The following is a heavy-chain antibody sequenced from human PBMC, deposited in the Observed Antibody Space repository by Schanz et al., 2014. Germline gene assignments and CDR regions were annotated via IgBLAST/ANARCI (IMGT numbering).Heavy chain of an antibody. CDR3: ARGGAGSVLFFFDY. CDR1: FFTFSRSF. J-gene: IGHJ4*02. V-gene: IGHV3-7*04. CDR2: INQDGSEE. Sequence: EVQLVESGGGLVQPGGSLRLSFSSSFFTFSRSFILFFLPSPGKGLEWLANINQDGSEEYYVDSLNGRLTISRDNARNSLYLQMNSLRAEDTAVYFCARGGAGSVLFFFDYWGQGTLVTVSS. D-gene: IGHD3-10*01.